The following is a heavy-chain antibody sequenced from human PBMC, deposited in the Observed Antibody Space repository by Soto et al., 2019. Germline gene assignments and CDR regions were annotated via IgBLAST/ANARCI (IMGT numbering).Heavy chain of an antibody. J-gene: IGHJ4*02. V-gene: IGHV4-30-4*01. CDR3: ATESGSTYGYFDH. CDR2: ISNSGST. Sequence: ILSVTGTDAGGCGTSDEEYRTWIRQSPGKGLEWIGYISNSGSTGYNPSLKTRLSMSVDRSKNQFKLRLTSVTAADTAVYFCATESGSTYGYFDHWGQGTQVTVSS. D-gene: IGHD5-18*01. CDR1: GGCGTSDEEY.